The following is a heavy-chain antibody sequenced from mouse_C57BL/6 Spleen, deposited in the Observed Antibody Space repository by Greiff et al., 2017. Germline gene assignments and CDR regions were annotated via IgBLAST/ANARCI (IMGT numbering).Heavy chain of an antibody. CDR1: GYTFTSYW. V-gene: IGHV1-69*01. D-gene: IGHD1-1*01. Sequence: QVQLQQPGAELVMPGASVKLSCKASGYTFTSYWMHWVKQRPGQGLEWIGEIDPSDSYTNYNQKFKGKSTLTVDKSSSTAYMQLSSLTSEDSAVYYCARKGYGSSYRDFDVWGTGTTVTVSS. J-gene: IGHJ1*03. CDR3: ARKGYGSSYRDFDV. CDR2: IDPSDSYT.